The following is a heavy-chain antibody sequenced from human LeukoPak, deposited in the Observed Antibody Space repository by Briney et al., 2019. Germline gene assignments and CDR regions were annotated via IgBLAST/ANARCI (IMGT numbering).Heavy chain of an antibody. Sequence: GGSLRLSCAASGFTFSSYSMNWIRQAPGKGLEWVSSISSSSSYIYYADSVKGRFTISRDNSKNTLFLQMNSLRADDTALYYCAKGSSGYFLDLWGQGTLVTVSS. J-gene: IGHJ5*02. CDR2: ISSSSSYI. V-gene: IGHV3-21*04. CDR3: AKGSSGYFLDL. CDR1: GFTFSSYS. D-gene: IGHD3-22*01.